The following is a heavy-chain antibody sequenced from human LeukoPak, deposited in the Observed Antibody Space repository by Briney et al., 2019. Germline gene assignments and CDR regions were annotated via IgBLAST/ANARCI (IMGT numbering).Heavy chain of an antibody. V-gene: IGHV4-4*09. CDR3: ARVEVLWFGELIFYYYMDV. D-gene: IGHD3-10*01. CDR2: IYTSGST. Sequence: SETLSLTCTASGGSISSYYWSWIRQPPGKGLEWIGYIYTSGSTNYNPSLKSRVTISVDTSKNQFSLKLSSVTAADTAVYYCARVEVLWFGELIFYYYMDVWGKGTTVTVSS. J-gene: IGHJ6*03. CDR1: GGSISSYY.